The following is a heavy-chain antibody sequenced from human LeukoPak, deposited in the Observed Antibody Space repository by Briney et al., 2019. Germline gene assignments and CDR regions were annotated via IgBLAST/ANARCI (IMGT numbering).Heavy chain of an antibody. CDR3: ASRVWFGESFGWFDP. D-gene: IGHD3-10*01. J-gene: IGHJ5*02. CDR2: IYYSGST. Sequence: SETLSLTCTVSGGSISSSSYYWGWIRQPPGKGLEWIGSIYYSGSTYYNPSLKSRVTISVDTSKNQFSLKLSSVTAADTAVYYCASRVWFGESFGWFDPWGQGTLVTVSS. CDR1: GGSISSSSYY. V-gene: IGHV4-39*07.